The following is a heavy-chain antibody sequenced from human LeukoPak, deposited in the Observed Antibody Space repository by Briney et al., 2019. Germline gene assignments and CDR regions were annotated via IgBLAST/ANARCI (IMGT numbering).Heavy chain of an antibody. CDR2: INPNSGGT. D-gene: IGHD2-21*02. V-gene: IGHV1-2*02. J-gene: IGHJ1*01. CDR3: ARGVCGGDCYWGYFQH. CDR1: GYTFTGYY. Sequence: ASLKVSCKASGYTFTGYYMHWGRHAPGQGVEWMGWINPNSGGTNYAQKFQGRVTMTRDTSISTAYMELSRLRSDDTAVYYCARGVCGGDCYWGYFQHWGQGTLVTVSS.